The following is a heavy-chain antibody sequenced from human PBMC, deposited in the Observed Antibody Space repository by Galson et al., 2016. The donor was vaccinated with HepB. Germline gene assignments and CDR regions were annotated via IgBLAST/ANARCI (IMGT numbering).Heavy chain of an antibody. CDR1: GYTFTSFG. J-gene: IGHJ4*02. D-gene: IGHD1-1*01. CDR3: AGGAASTGRATGDY. CDR2: ISVYNGNT. Sequence: SVKVSCKASGYTFTSFGISWVRQAPGQGLEWMGWISVYNGNTNYAQKLQGRVTMTTDTSTSTAYMELRSLRSDDTAVYYCAGGAASTGRATGDYWGQGTLVTVSS. V-gene: IGHV1-18*01.